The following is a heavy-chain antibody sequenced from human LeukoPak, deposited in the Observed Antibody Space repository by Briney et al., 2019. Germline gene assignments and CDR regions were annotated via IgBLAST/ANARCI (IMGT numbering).Heavy chain of an antibody. D-gene: IGHD6-19*01. CDR2: IYYSGST. CDR3: ARGSSYTSGRYYFDY. Sequence: SETLSLTCTVSGGSISSYYWNWIRQPPGKGLEWIGYIYYSGSTNYNPSLKSRVTISVDTSKNQFSLKLSSVTAADTAVYYCARGSSYTSGRYYFDYWGQGTLVSVSS. V-gene: IGHV4-59*01. J-gene: IGHJ4*02. CDR1: GGSISSYY.